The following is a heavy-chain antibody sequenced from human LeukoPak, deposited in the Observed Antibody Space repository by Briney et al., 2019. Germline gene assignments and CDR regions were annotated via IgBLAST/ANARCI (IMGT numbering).Heavy chain of an antibody. CDR3: AKDATAFYDSSGFFDY. V-gene: IGHV3-7*03. CDR1: GFTFSGYW. J-gene: IGHJ4*02. D-gene: IGHD3-22*01. Sequence: GGSLRLSCAASGFTFSGYWMSLVRQAPGKGLEWVANIKQDGGEKYYVDSVKGRFTISRDNAKNSLDLQMNSLRAEDTAVYYCAKDATAFYDSSGFFDYWGQGTLVTVSS. CDR2: IKQDGGEK.